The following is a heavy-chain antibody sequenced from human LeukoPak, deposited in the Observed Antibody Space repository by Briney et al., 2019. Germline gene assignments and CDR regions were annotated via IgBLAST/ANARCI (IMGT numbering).Heavy chain of an antibody. CDR2: ISFDGSNK. CDR1: GFTFNNYG. J-gene: IGHJ4*02. D-gene: IGHD1-26*01. CDR3: ARDSGWLLYFDY. V-gene: IGHV3-30*03. Sequence: GGSLRLSCAASGFTFNNYGMHWVRQAPGKGLQWVAVISFDGSNKYYADSVKGRFTISRDNSKNTLYLQMNSLRAEDTALYYCARDSGWLLYFDYWGQGTLVTVSS.